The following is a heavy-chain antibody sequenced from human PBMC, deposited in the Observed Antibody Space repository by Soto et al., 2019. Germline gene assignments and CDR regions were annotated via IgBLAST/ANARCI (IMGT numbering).Heavy chain of an antibody. D-gene: IGHD3-9*01. CDR2: IIPILGIA. J-gene: IGHJ6*02. CDR3: ARDSYDILTGYPPTYYYYYGMDV. V-gene: IGHV1-69*04. CDR1: GGTFSSYT. Sequence: SVKVSCTASGGTFSSYTISWVRQAPGQGLEWMGRIIPILGIANYAQKFQGRVTITADKSTSTAYMELSSLRSEDTAVYYCARDSYDILTGYPPTYYYYYGMDVWGQGTTVTAP.